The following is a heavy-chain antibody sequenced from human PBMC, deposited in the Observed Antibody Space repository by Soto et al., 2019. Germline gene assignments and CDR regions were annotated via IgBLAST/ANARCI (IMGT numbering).Heavy chain of an antibody. D-gene: IGHD3-22*01. J-gene: IGHJ4*02. CDR3: ARDRNFFHSSGPDY. CDR2: ISHSGST. CDR1: GGSISSGTYY. V-gene: IGHV4-31*03. Sequence: QVQLQESGPGLVKPSQTLFLTCTVSGGSISSGTYYWSWIRQHPGKGLEWIGYISHSGSTYYNPSLASRISIAVDTSKNQFSLRLSSVTVADTAVYYCARDRNFFHSSGPDYWGQGTLVTVSS.